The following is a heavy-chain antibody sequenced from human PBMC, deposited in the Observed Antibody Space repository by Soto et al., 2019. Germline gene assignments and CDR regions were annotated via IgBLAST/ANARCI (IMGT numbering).Heavy chain of an antibody. J-gene: IGHJ4*02. CDR3: TREPRNY. Sequence: LRLSCTASGFTFGDYSMSWVRQAPWKGLEWVGFIRSKAYGGTTEYAASVKGRFTISRDDSKSIAYLQMNSLKTEDTDVYYCTREPRNYWGQRTLVTVS. CDR1: GFTFGDYS. V-gene: IGHV3-49*04. CDR2: IRSKAYGGTT.